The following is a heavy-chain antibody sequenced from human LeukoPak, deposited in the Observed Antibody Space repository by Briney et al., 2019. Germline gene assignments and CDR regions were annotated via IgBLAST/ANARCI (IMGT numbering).Heavy chain of an antibody. CDR3: ARGVVRGAPDY. CDR2: INHSGST. V-gene: IGHV4-34*01. J-gene: IGHJ4*02. CDR1: GRSFNGYY. Sequence: SETLSVTCAVYGRSFNGYYWSWIRQPPRKGLEWIREINHSGSTNYNPSLKSRVTISVDTSKNQLSLKLSSVTAAVTAVYYCARGVVRGAPDYWGQGTLVTVSS. D-gene: IGHD3-10*01.